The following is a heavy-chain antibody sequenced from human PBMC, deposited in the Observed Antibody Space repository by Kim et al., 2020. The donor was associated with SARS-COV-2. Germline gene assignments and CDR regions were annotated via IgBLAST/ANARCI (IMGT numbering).Heavy chain of an antibody. J-gene: IGHJ5*02. D-gene: IGHD1-26*01. V-gene: IGHV3-66*01. Sequence: YGASVKGRFTISRDNPKTTVYLQMSSLRAEDTAVYYCARGYSGSLNWFDPWGQGTLVTVSS. CDR3: ARGYSGSLNWFDP.